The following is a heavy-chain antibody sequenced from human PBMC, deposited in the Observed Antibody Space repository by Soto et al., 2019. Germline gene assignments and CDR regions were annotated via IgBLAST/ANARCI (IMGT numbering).Heavy chain of an antibody. V-gene: IGHV3-49*05. CDR2: IKSKVDGGTT. Sequence: EVQLVESGGGLVKPGRSLRLSCTTSGFTFGDYTMSWFRQAPGKGLEWVGFIKSKVDGGTTAYAASVKGRFTISRDDSKSVAYLQMDSLKTEDTAVYFCPRGGDFGAWYWGQGTLVTVSS. J-gene: IGHJ4*02. CDR3: PRGGDFGAWY. D-gene: IGHD3-3*01. CDR1: GFTFGDYT.